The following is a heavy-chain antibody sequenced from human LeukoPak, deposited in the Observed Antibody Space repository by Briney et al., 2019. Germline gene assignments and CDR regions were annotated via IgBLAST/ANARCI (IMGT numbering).Heavy chain of an antibody. V-gene: IGHV3-7*01. CDR3: ARERDGRFFDY. J-gene: IGHJ4*02. Sequence: GGSRSLSVEFSGLIFRSYWMSWFRQAPGKGLEWVANINQEGSEKYFEDSVKGRFTISRDNAKNSLHLQMNTLRAEDTAVYYCARERDGRFFDYWGQGTLVTVSS. CDR1: GLIFRSYW. CDR2: INQEGSEK. D-gene: IGHD5-24*01.